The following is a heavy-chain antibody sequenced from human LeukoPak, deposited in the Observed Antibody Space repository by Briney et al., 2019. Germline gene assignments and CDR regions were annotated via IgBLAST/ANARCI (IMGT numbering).Heavy chain of an antibody. Sequence: GGSLRLSCAASGFTFSSYAMSWVRQAPGKGLEWVSAISGSGGSTYYADSVKGRFTISRDNSKNTLYLQMNSLRAEDTAVYYCAKDRLRFLEWLPRGDAFDIWGQGTMVTVSS. D-gene: IGHD3-3*01. CDR1: GFTFSSYA. CDR2: ISGSGGST. J-gene: IGHJ3*02. CDR3: AKDRLRFLEWLPRGDAFDI. V-gene: IGHV3-23*01.